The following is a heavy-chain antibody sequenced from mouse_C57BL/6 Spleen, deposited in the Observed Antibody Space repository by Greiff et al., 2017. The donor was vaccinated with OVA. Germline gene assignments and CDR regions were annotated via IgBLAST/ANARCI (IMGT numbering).Heavy chain of an antibody. J-gene: IGHJ4*01. D-gene: IGHD2-2*01. Sequence: VQLQQPGAELVKPGASVKLSCKASGYTFTSYWMHWVKQRPGQGLEWIGMIHPNSGSTNYNEKFKSKATLTVDKSSSTAYMQLSSLTSEDSAVYYCASRGGYYDAMDYWGQGTSVTVSS. CDR1: GYTFTSYW. CDR3: ASRGGYYDAMDY. CDR2: IHPNSGST. V-gene: IGHV1-64*01.